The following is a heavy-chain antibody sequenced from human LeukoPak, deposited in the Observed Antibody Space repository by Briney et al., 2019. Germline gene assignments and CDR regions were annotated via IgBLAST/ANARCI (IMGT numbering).Heavy chain of an antibody. CDR1: GASINTYY. D-gene: IGHD6-13*01. J-gene: IGHJ4*02. V-gene: IGHV4-59*01. CDR3: ARESSAGTLGY. CDR2: IYYSGTT. Sequence: PSETLSLTCTVSGASINTYYWSWIRQPPGKGLEWIGYIYYSGTTSYNPSLKSRLTISIDTSKNQFSLKLTSVTAADTAVYYCARESSAGTLGYWGQGTLVTVSS.